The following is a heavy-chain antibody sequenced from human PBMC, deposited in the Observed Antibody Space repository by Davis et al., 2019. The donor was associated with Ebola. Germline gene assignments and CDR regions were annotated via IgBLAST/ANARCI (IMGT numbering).Heavy chain of an antibody. CDR3: ARPRMVRGDKDFDP. V-gene: IGHV4-59*08. CDR2: IYYSGNT. CDR1: GGSINTDY. J-gene: IGHJ5*02. Sequence: SETLSLTCTVSGGSINTDYWRWIRQPPAPGLEWIGYIYYSGNTNYNPSLKNRVTISIDTSKNHFSLKVSSVTAADTAVYYCARPRMVRGDKDFDPWGQGTLVTVSS. D-gene: IGHD3-10*01.